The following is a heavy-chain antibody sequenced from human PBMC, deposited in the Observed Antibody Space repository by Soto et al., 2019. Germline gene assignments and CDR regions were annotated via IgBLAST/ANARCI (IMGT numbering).Heavy chain of an antibody. V-gene: IGHV3-20*04. Sequence: EVRLVESGGRVIRPGDSLRLSCLASGFTFDDHGMSWVRQSPGKGLEWVSTINWNGDKTHYADSLKGRFTISRDNAKNSLYLQMNSLRIEDTAFYFCARQIVPPPSDFENWGQGTLVTVSS. D-gene: IGHD2-21*01. CDR2: INWNGDKT. J-gene: IGHJ4*02. CDR1: GFTFDDHG. CDR3: ARQIVPPPSDFEN.